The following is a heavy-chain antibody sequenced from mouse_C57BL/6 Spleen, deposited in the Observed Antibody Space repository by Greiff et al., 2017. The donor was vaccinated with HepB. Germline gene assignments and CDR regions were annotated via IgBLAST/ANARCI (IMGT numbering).Heavy chain of an antibody. V-gene: IGHV14-1*01. CDR3: TTGYYGSRGFDY. D-gene: IGHD1-1*01. Sequence: VQLQQSGAELVRPGASVKMSCTASGFNIKDYYMHWVKQRPEQGLEWIGRIDPEDGDTEYAPKFPGKATMTADTSSNTAYLQLSSLTSEDTAVYYCTTGYYGSRGFDYWGQGTTLTVSS. CDR1: GFNIKDYY. J-gene: IGHJ2*01. CDR2: IDPEDGDT.